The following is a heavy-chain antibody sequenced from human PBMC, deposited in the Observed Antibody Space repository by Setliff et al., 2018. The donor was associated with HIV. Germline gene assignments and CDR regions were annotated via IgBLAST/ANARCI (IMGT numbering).Heavy chain of an antibody. Sequence: PGGSLRLSCTASGFNFNHYAMHWVRQTPGKGLEWVSYISSSSSYTHYADSVKGRFTISRDNVKNSLYLQMNSLRAEDTALYYCAKVHYDSSGYRYYFDYWGQGTLVTVSS. CDR2: ISSSSSYT. J-gene: IGHJ4*02. V-gene: IGHV3-21*04. D-gene: IGHD3-22*01. CDR1: GFNFNHYA. CDR3: AKVHYDSSGYRYYFDY.